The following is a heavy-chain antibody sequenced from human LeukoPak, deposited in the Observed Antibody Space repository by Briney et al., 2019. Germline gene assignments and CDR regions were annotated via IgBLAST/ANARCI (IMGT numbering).Heavy chain of an antibody. CDR3: AGGALYSSGWLNRFDP. J-gene: IGHJ5*02. D-gene: IGHD6-19*01. V-gene: IGHV3-53*01. Sequence: GGSLRLSCAASGFTVSSNYMGWVRQAPGKGLEWVAVIYSSGNTKYADSVKGRFTISRDNSKNTLYLDMNSLRAEDTAVYYCAGGALYSSGWLNRFDPWGQGTLVTVSS. CDR1: GFTVSSNY. CDR2: IYSSGNT.